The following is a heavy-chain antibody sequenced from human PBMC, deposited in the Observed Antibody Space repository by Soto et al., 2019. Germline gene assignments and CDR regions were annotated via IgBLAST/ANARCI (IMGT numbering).Heavy chain of an antibody. CDR2: IKSNSDGGTT. D-gene: IGHD2-8*02. J-gene: IGHJ4*01. CDR1: GFTFTNAW. Sequence: EVQLVESGGGLVKPGGSLTLSCVASGFTFTNAWMSWVRQAPGKGLEWVGRIKSNSDGGTTDYAAPVKGRFTISRDDSKNTLYLQMNSLRIEDTAVYYCTTDGAQIVLVPHWGHGTLVTVSS. CDR3: TTDGAQIVLVPH. V-gene: IGHV3-15*01.